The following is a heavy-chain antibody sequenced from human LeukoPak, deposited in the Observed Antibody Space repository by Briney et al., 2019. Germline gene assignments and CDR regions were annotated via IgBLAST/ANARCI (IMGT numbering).Heavy chain of an antibody. V-gene: IGHV3-23*01. CDR2: ISGSGTST. CDR3: EGTYYYDSSDDY. D-gene: IGHD3-22*01. CDR1: AFFRSYA. J-gene: IGHJ4*02. Sequence: SGGSLRLSCAASAFFRSYAMSWVRQAPGKGLEWVLAISGSGTSTYYADSVKGRFTISRDNSKNTLYLQMNSLRAEDTAVYYCEGTYYYDSSDDYWGQGTLVTVSS.